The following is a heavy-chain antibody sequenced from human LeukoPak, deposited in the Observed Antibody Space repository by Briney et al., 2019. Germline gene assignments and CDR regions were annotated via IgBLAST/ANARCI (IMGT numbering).Heavy chain of an antibody. J-gene: IGHJ4*02. D-gene: IGHD3-16*01. CDR1: GGSISSYY. CDR2: IYTSGST. CDR3: ARDTNTYYDYVWGSGGYFDY. Sequence: SETLSLTCTVSGGSISSYYWSWIRQPAGKGLEWIGRIYTSGSTNYNPSLKSRVTMSVDTSKNQFSLKLSSVTAADTAVYYCARDTNTYYDYVWGSGGYFDYWGQGTLVTVSS. V-gene: IGHV4-4*07.